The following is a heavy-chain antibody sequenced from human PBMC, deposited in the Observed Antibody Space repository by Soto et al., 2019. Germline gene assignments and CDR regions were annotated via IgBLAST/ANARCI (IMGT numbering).Heavy chain of an antibody. Sequence: EVQLLESGGGLVQPGGSLRLSCAASGFTFSSYAMSWVRQAPGKGLEWVSAISDSGGSTYYADSVKGRFTISRDNSKSTLYLQVNSLRAEDTAVYYCAKDRGGIYYHFDYWGQGTLVTVST. CDR3: AKDRGGIYYHFDY. J-gene: IGHJ4*02. V-gene: IGHV3-23*01. D-gene: IGHD1-26*01. CDR1: GFTFSSYA. CDR2: ISDSGGST.